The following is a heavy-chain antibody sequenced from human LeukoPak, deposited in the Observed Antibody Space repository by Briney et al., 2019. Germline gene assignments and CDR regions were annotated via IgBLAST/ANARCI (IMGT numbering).Heavy chain of an antibody. D-gene: IGHD3-10*01. Sequence: SVKVSCKASGYTFTSYGISWVRQAPGQGLEWMGWISAYNSNTNYAQKLQGRVTMTTDTSASTAYMELRSLRSDDTAVYYCARELSTMVRGVRYNWFDPWGQGTLVTVSS. V-gene: IGHV1-18*01. CDR1: GYTFTSYG. CDR3: ARELSTMVRGVRYNWFDP. J-gene: IGHJ5*02. CDR2: ISAYNSNT.